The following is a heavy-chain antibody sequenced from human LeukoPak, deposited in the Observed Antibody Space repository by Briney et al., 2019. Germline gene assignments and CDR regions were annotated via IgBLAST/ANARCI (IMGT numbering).Heavy chain of an antibody. J-gene: IGHJ3*02. Sequence: TGGSLRLSCAASGFSFSNCSMNWVRQAPGKGLELVSSISSSSTYIYYADALEGRFNISRDNVRNSLSLKMNSLRAEDTAVYYCAGDYEGNLAFDIWGQGTMVTVSS. V-gene: IGHV3-21*01. CDR1: GFSFSNCS. D-gene: IGHD4-23*01. CDR3: AGDYEGNLAFDI. CDR2: ISSSSTYI.